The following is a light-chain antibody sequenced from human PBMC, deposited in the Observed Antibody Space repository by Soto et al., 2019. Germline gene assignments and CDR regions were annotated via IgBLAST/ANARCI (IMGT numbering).Light chain of an antibody. V-gene: IGLV2-14*03. J-gene: IGLJ1*01. Sequence: QSALTQPASGSASPGQSIAISCTGTDSDIGGDDHVSWYQQHPGKAPKLLIYDVTNRPSRVSSRFSGSKAGRTASLTISGRQTEDEDDYYCSSRTSSTALVFGTGTKVTV. CDR1: DSDIGGDDH. CDR3: SSRTSSTALV. CDR2: DVT.